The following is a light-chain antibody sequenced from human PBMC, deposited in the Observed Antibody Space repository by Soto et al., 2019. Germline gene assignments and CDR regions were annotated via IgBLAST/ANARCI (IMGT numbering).Light chain of an antibody. CDR2: DVS. V-gene: IGLV2-14*01. CDR1: SSDVGGYNY. J-gene: IGLJ2*01. CDR3: SSSTSSTRV. Sequence: QSVLTQPASVSGSPGQSITISCTGTSSDVGGYNYVSWYQQHPGKAPKLMIYDVSNRPSGVSNRFSGSKSGNTASLTISGLQDEEDAYYSCSSSTSSTRVFGGGTKLTVL.